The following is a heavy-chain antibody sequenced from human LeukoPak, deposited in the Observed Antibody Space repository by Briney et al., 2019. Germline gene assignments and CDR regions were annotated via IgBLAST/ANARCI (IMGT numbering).Heavy chain of an antibody. CDR2: IYYSGNT. J-gene: IGHJ4*02. Sequence: SSETLSLTCTVSGGSISSAGYYWTWIRQHPGKGLERIGYIYYSGNTYYNPSLKSRVTISVDRSKNQFSLKLSSVTAADTAVYYCARGDFYDSSGYYYAYWGQGTLVTVSS. CDR3: ARGDFYDSSGYYYAY. V-gene: IGHV4-31*03. CDR1: GGSISSAGYY. D-gene: IGHD3-22*01.